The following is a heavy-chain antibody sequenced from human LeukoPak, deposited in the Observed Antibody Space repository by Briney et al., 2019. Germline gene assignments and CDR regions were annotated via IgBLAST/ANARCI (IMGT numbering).Heavy chain of an antibody. CDR3: ARGGIPTGPYYYFYYIDV. CDR2: ISGNGGDT. J-gene: IGHJ6*03. V-gene: IGHV3-64*02. Sequence: GGSLRLSCAASGFTFTAYAMYWVRQAPGKGLEYVATISGNGGDTHHADSVKGRFTISRDNSRNTLYLQMNSLSGDDAAVYSCARGGIPTGPYYYFYYIDVWGKGTAVTVSS. CDR1: GFTFTAYA. D-gene: IGHD3-10*01.